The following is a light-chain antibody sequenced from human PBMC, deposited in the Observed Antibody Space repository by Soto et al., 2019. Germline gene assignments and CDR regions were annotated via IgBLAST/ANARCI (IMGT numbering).Light chain of an antibody. CDR1: QSVSSN. J-gene: IGKJ4*01. V-gene: IGKV3-15*01. CDR2: GAS. Sequence: EIVMTQSPATLSVSPGARAPLSCRARQSVSSNLAWYQQKPGQAPRLLIYGASTRATGIPARFSGSGSGTEFTLTISSLQSEDFAVYYCQQYNNWPPLLTFGGGTKVDIK. CDR3: QQYNNWPPLLT.